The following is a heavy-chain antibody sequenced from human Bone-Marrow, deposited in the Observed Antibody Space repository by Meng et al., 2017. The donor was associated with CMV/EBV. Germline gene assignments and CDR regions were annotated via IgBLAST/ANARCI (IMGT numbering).Heavy chain of an antibody. CDR2: INHSGST. CDR3: AREGGRGHYDFWSGYYWADAFDI. V-gene: IGHV4-34*01. D-gene: IGHD3-3*01. Sequence: GSLRLSCAVYGGSFSGYYWSWIRQPPGKGLEWIGEINHSGSTNYNPSLKSRVTISVDTSKNQFSLKLSSVTAADTAVYYCAREGGRGHYDFWSGYYWADAFDIWGQGTMVTVSS. CDR1: GGSFSGYY. J-gene: IGHJ3*02.